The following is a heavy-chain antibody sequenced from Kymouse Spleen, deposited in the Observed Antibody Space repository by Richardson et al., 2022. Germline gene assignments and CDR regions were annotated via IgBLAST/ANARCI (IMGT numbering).Heavy chain of an antibody. CDR2: TRNKANSYTT. CDR1: GFTFSDHY. D-gene: IGHD1-7*01. V-gene: IGHV3-72*01. CDR3: ARRTDWNYALDY. J-gene: IGHJ4*02. Sequence: EVQLVESGGGLVQPGGSLRLSCAASGFTFSDHYMDWVRQAPGKGLEWVGRTRNKANSYTTEYAASVKGRFTISRDDSKNSLYLQMNSLKTEDTAVYYCARRTDWNYALDYWGQGTLVTVSS.